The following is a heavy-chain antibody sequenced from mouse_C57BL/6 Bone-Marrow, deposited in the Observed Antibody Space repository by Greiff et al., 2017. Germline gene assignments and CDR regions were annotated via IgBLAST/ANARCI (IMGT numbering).Heavy chain of an antibody. CDR3: TRGNGYPIWFAY. CDR1: GYTFTDYE. CDR2: IDPETGGT. D-gene: IGHD2-2*01. Sequence: VQLQQSGAELVRPGASVTLSCKASGYTFTDYEMHWVKQTPVHGLEWIGAIDPETGGTAYNQKFKGKAILTADKSSSTAYMELRSLTSEDSAVYYGTRGNGYPIWFAYWGQGTLVTVSA. J-gene: IGHJ3*01. V-gene: IGHV1-15*01.